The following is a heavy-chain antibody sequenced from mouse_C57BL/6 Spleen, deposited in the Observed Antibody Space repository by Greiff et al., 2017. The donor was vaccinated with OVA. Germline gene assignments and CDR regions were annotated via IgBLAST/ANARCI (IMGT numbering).Heavy chain of an antibody. J-gene: IGHJ4*01. CDR1: GYTFTDYY. CDR3: ARSSDSNYPLYAMDY. CDR2: IFPGSGST. Sequence: QVQLQQSGPELVKPGASVKISCKASGYTFTDYYINWVKQRPGQGLEWIGWIFPGSGSTYYNEKFKGKATLTVDKSSSTAYMLLSSLTSEDSAVYFCARSSDSNYPLYAMDYWGQGTSVTVSS. D-gene: IGHD2-5*01. V-gene: IGHV1-75*01.